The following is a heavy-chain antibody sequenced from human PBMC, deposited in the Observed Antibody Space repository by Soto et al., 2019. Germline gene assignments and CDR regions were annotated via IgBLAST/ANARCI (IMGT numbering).Heavy chain of an antibody. CDR2: ISTSRSTI. V-gene: IGHV3-48*01. J-gene: IGHJ5*01. CDR3: ARDCPGSSTTCYGNEWFDS. CDR1: GFTFRSYS. D-gene: IGHD2-2*01. Sequence: EVQLVESGGGLVQPGGSLRLSCAASGFTFRSYSMNWVRQAPGKGLEWVSYISTSRSTIYYGDSVKGRVTISRDNAKNSLYLQMNSLRAEDTAVYYCARDCPGSSTTCYGNEWFDSWGQGTLVTVSS.